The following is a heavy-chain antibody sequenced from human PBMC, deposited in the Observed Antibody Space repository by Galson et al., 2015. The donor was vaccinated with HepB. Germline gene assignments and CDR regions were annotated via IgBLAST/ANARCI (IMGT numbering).Heavy chain of an antibody. CDR1: GFTFSSYA. V-gene: IGHV3-23*01. J-gene: IGHJ5*02. D-gene: IGHD3-10*01. Sequence: SLRLSCAASGFTFSSYAMSWVRQAPGKGLEWVSAISGSGGSTYYADSVKGRFTISRDNSKNTLYLQMNSLRAEDTAVYYCAKKAGNMVRDEYNWFDPWGQGTLVTVSS. CDR2: ISGSGGST. CDR3: AKKAGNMVRDEYNWFDP.